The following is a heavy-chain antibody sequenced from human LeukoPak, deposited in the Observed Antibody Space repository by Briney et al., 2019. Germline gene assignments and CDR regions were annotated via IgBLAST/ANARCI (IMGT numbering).Heavy chain of an antibody. Sequence: GGSLRLSCAASGFTFGSYTMNWVRQAPGKGLECISYITSSSDTIYYADSVEGRFTTSRDNAKKSLYLQMNSLRAEDTAVYYCARSDSSGWYHVGDWGQGTLVTVSS. V-gene: IGHV3-48*01. CDR1: GFTFGSYT. J-gene: IGHJ4*02. D-gene: IGHD6-19*01. CDR3: ARSDSSGWYHVGD. CDR2: ITSSSDTI.